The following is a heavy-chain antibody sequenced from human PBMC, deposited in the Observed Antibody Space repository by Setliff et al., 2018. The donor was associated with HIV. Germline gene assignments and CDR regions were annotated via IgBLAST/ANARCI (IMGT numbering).Heavy chain of an antibody. D-gene: IGHD6-6*01. V-gene: IGHV4-61*09. Sequence: SETLSLTCTVSGGSISSGSYYWSWIRQPAGKGLEWIGHIYTNENTNYNPSLKSRVTISVDTSKNQFSVKLSSVTAADTAVYYCARGRHYSSSAPFAIDFWGQGMLVTVSS. CDR3: ARGRHYSSSAPFAIDF. J-gene: IGHJ4*02. CDR1: GGSISSGSYY. CDR2: IYTNENT.